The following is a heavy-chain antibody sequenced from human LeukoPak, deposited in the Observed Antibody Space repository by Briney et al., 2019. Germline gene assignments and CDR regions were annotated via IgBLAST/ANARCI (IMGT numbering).Heavy chain of an antibody. J-gene: IGHJ6*03. CDR1: GDSVSSNSAA. CDR2: TYYRSRWYN. Sequence: SQILSLTYAISGDSVSSNSAAWNWIRQSPSRGLEWLGRTYYRSRWYNDYAVSVKSRITINPDTSKNQFSLQLNSVTPEDTAVYYCARDSADSSSYAYYYYYYMDVWGKGTTVTVSS. V-gene: IGHV6-1*01. CDR3: ARDSADSSSYAYYYYYYMDV. D-gene: IGHD6-6*01.